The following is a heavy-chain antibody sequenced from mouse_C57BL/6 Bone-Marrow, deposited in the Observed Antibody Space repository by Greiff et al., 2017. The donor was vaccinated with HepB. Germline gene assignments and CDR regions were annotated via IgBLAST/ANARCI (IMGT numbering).Heavy chain of an antibody. V-gene: IGHV10-3*01. CDR1: GFTFNTYA. CDR2: IRSKSSNYAT. J-gene: IGHJ4*01. CDR3: VRENYYGSSCGDYAMDY. D-gene: IGHD1-1*01. Sequence: EVQGVESGGGLVQPKGSLKLSCAASGFTFNTYAMHWVRQAPGKGLEWVARIRSKSSNYATYYADSVKDRFTISRDDSQSMLYLQMNNLKTEDTAMYYCVRENYYGSSCGDYAMDYWGQGTSVTVSS.